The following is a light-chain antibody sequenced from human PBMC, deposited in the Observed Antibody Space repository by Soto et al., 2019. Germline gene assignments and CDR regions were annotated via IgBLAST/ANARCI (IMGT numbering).Light chain of an antibody. V-gene: IGKV1-39*01. CDR1: QSIRSH. CDR2: GAS. CDR3: KQSFSSPFT. Sequence: DIQMTQSPSSLSASVGDRVSITCRASQSIRSHLNWFQHKPGKAPKVLIYGASSLQGGVPSRFSGSGYGTDFTLTIKSLQPEDFATYYCKQSFSSPFTFGPGTKVDVK. J-gene: IGKJ3*01.